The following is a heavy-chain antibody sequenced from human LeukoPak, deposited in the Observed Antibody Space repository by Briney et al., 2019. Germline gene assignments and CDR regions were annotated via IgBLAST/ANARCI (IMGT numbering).Heavy chain of an antibody. Sequence: PSETLSLTCTVPGYSISSGYYWGWIRQPPGKGLEWIGSIYHSGSTYYNPSLKSRVTISVDTSKNQFSLKLSSVTAADTAVYYCARDSDQTPYNWFDPWGQGTLVTVSS. CDR1: GYSISSGYY. J-gene: IGHJ5*02. V-gene: IGHV4-38-2*02. CDR2: IYHSGST. CDR3: ARDSDQTPYNWFDP.